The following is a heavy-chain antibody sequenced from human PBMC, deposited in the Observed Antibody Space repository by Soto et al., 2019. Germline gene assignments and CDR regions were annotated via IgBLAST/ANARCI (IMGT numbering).Heavy chain of an antibody. CDR1: GGSISSGRYY. J-gene: IGHJ6*02. V-gene: IGHV4-31*03. CDR3: ARDVYCSGVSCYPEGYYGMDV. D-gene: IGHD2-15*01. CDR2: IYYSGST. Sequence: QVQLQESGPGLVKPSQTLSLTCTVSGGSISSGRYYWSWIRQQPGKGLEWIGYIYYSGSTYYNPSLNSRVTISVDTSKNQFALKLHSVTAADTAVYYCARDVYCSGVSCYPEGYYGMDVWGQGTTVTVSS.